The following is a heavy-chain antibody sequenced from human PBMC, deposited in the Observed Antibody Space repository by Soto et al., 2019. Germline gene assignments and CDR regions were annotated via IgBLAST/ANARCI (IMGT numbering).Heavy chain of an antibody. D-gene: IGHD3-10*01. CDR1: GGSFSGYY. V-gene: IGHV4-34*01. J-gene: IGHJ4*02. CDR3: ARVALRFAYYFDY. Sequence: SETLSLTCAVYGGSFSGYYWSWIRQPPGKGLEWIGEINHSGSTNYNPSLKSRVTISVDTSKNQFSLKLSSVTAADTAVYYCARVALRFAYYFDYWGQGTLVTVSS. CDR2: INHSGST.